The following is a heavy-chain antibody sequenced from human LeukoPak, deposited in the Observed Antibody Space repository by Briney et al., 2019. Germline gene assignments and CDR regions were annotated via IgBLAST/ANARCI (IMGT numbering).Heavy chain of an antibody. J-gene: IGHJ4*02. CDR3: ARGKGDYPLGPFDY. D-gene: IGHD4-17*01. V-gene: IGHV4-59*01. Sequence: SETLSLTCTVSGGSISRYYWSWIRQPPGKGLEWIGYIYYSGSTNYNPPLKSRVTISVDTSKNQFSLKLNSVTAADTAVYHCARGKGDYPLGPFDYWGQGTLVTVSS. CDR1: GGSISRYY. CDR2: IYYSGST.